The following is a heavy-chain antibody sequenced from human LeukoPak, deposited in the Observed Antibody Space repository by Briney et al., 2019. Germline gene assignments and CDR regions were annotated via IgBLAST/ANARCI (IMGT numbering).Heavy chain of an antibody. J-gene: IGHJ4*02. V-gene: IGHV1-69*04. CDR2: IIPILGIA. D-gene: IGHD2-2*01. Sequence: GSSVKVSCKASGGTFSSYAISWVRQAPGQGLEWMGRIIPILGIANYAQKFQGRVTMTTDTSTSTAYMELSSLRSEDTAVYYCARGLVVGSGYQLLKVWGQGTLVTVSS. CDR1: GGTFSSYA. CDR3: ARGLVVGSGYQLLKV.